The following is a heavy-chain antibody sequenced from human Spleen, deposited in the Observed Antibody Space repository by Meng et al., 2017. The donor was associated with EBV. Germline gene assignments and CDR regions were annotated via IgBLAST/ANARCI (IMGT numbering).Heavy chain of an antibody. D-gene: IGHD3-16*01. Sequence: QITLKESGPTLVKPXLTLTLTCTFSGFSLTTSGVCVGWTRQPPGKALEWLAVIYWDDDERYSPSLKSRLTITKDTSKNQVVLTTTKVDPVDTATFFCAHRGAIRRGFAHWGQGTLVTVSS. J-gene: IGHJ4*02. CDR2: IYWDDDE. V-gene: IGHV2-5*02. CDR1: GFSLTTSGVC. CDR3: AHRGAIRRGFAH.